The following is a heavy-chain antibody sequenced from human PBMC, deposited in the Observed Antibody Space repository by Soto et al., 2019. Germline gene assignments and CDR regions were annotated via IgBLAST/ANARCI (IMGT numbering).Heavy chain of an antibody. Sequence: GGSLRLSCAASGFTFDDYTMHWVRQAPGKGLEWVSLISWDGGSTYYADSVKGRFTISRDNSKNSLYLQMNSLRTEDTALYYCAKATMVQGVIISVGYGMDVWGQGTTVTVSS. V-gene: IGHV3-43*01. CDR2: ISWDGGST. J-gene: IGHJ6*02. CDR1: GFTFDDYT. D-gene: IGHD3-10*01. CDR3: AKATMVQGVIISVGYGMDV.